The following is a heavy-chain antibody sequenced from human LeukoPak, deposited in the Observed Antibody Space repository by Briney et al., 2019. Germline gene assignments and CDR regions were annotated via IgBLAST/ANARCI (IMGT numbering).Heavy chain of an antibody. CDR2: IYYSGST. CDR3: ARWKSWVDAFDI. D-gene: IGHD1-1*01. Sequence: SETLSLTCTVSGGSISSYYWSWIRQPPGKGLEWIGYIYYSGSTNYNPSLKSRVTISVDTSKNQFSLKLSSVTAAGTAVYYCARWKSWVDAFDIWGQGTMVTVSS. CDR1: GGSISSYY. J-gene: IGHJ3*02. V-gene: IGHV4-59*08.